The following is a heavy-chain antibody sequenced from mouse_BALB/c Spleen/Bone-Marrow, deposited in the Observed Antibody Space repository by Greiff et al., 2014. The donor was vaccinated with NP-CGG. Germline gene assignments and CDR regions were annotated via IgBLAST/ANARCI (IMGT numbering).Heavy chain of an antibody. CDR3: ARDKGRVFFDY. Sequence: EVQLVESGGGLVQPGGSLRLSCATSGFTFTDYDMNWVRQPPGKALEWLGFIRNKANGYTTEYSASVKSRFTISRDNSQNILYLQMNTLRADDSATYYCARDKGRVFFDYWGQGTTLTVSS. CDR1: GFTFTDYD. J-gene: IGHJ2*01. V-gene: IGHV7-3*02. CDR2: IRNKANGYTT.